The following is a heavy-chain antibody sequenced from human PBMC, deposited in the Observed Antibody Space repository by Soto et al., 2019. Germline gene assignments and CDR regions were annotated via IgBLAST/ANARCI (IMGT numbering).Heavy chain of an antibody. D-gene: IGHD6-13*01. CDR1: GGSISNNY. CDR2: ISHSGST. J-gene: IGHJ5*02. CDR3: ARGGTYSRLIIGDWFDP. V-gene: IGHV4-59*01. Sequence: QVQLQESGPGLVKPSATLSLTCGVSGGSISNNYWSWIRQPPGKGLEWIGYISHSGSTNYNPSLKSRVTISVDTSKKQSSLKLNSVTAADTAVYYCARGGTYSRLIIGDWFDPWGQGTLVTVAS.